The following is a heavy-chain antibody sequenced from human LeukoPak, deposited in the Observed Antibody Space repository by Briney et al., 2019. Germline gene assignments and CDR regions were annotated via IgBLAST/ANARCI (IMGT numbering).Heavy chain of an antibody. CDR2: IRYDGSNK. CDR3: AKDLVTTVSFGYMDV. J-gene: IGHJ6*03. V-gene: IGHV3-30*02. D-gene: IGHD4-17*01. CDR1: GFTFSSYG. Sequence: GGSLRLSCAASGFTFSSYGMHWVRQAPGKGLEWVAFIRYDGSNKYYADSVKGRFTISRDNSKNTLYLQMNSLRAEDTAVYYCAKDLVTTVSFGYMDVWGKGTTVTVSS.